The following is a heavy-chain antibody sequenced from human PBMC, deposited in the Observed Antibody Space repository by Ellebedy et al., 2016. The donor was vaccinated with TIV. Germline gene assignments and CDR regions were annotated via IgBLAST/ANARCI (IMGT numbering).Heavy chain of an antibody. V-gene: IGHV3-13*01. CDR2: IGTAGDT. D-gene: IGHD6-6*01. CDR1: GFTFSSYD. J-gene: IGHJ4*02. Sequence: PGGSLRLSCAASGFTFSSYDMHWVRQVTGKGLEWVSAIGTAGDTYYPGSVKGRFTISRDNAKNSLYLQMNSLRAEDTAVYYCACEGAAPRHDYWGQGTLVTVSS. CDR3: ACEGAAPRHDY.